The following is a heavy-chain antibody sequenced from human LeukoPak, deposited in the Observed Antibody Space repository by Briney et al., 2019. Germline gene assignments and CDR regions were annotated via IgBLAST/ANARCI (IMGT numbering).Heavy chain of an antibody. CDR2: INPNSGGT. V-gene: IGHV1-2*02. Sequence: GASVKVSCKASGYTFTGYYMHWVRQAPGQGLEWMGWINPNSGGTNYAQKLQGRVTMTRDTSISTAYMELSRLRSDDTAVYYCASQAPPDYGDYAFDYWGQGTLVTVSS. CDR3: ASQAPPDYGDYAFDY. CDR1: GYTFTGYY. D-gene: IGHD4-17*01. J-gene: IGHJ4*02.